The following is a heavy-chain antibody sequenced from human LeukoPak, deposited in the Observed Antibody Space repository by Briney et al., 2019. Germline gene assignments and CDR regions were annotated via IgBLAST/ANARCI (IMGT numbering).Heavy chain of an antibody. Sequence: GGSLRLSCAASGFTFSRYSMNWVRQAPGKGLEWVSSISSSSSYIYYADSVKGRFTISRDNAKNSLYLQMNSLRVEDTAVYYCASLIGASRGYYMDVWGKGTTVTVSS. V-gene: IGHV3-21*01. CDR1: GFTFSRYS. CDR3: ASLIGASRGYYMDV. CDR2: ISSSSSYI. D-gene: IGHD6-13*01. J-gene: IGHJ6*03.